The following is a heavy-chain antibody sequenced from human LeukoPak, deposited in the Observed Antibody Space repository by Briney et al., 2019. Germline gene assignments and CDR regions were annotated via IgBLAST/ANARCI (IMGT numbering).Heavy chain of an antibody. D-gene: IGHD1-26*01. CDR1: GGSISSYY. CDR3: ARQRSGSYPFDY. Sequence: PSETLSLTCTVSGGSISSYYWSWIRQPPGKGLEWIGYIYYSGSTNYNPSLKSRVTISVDTSKNQFSLKLSSVTAADTAVYYCARQRSGSYPFDYWGQGTLITVSS. V-gene: IGHV4-59*08. CDR2: IYYSGST. J-gene: IGHJ4*02.